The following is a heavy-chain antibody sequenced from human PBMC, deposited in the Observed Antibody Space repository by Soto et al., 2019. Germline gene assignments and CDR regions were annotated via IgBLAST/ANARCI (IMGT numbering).Heavy chain of an antibody. J-gene: IGHJ6*02. CDR1: GYTFTTYF. CDR2: INPTGGST. CDR3: ARDLVRGDNGMDV. Sequence: QVELVQSGAEVKKPGASVKISCKASGYTFTTYFMHWVRQAPGQGLEWMGIINPTGGSTTYAEKFQGRVTMTRDTSTTTVYMELTSLRSDDTAVYYCARDLVRGDNGMDVWGQGTTVTVTS. V-gene: IGHV1-46*01. D-gene: IGHD2-21*02.